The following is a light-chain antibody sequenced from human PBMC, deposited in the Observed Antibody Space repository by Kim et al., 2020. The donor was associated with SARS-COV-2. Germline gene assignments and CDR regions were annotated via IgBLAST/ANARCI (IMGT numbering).Light chain of an antibody. V-gene: IGLV7-46*01. CDR2: DTD. J-gene: IGLJ2*01. CDR1: TGGVPSDHY. CDR3: SLYYSGIVI. Sequence: PGGTVTLTCASNTGGVPSDHYPYWFQQKPGQAPKTLIYDTDNKHSWTPARFSGSLLGGKAALSLSGAQPEDEAEYFCSLYYSGIVIFGGGTQLTVL.